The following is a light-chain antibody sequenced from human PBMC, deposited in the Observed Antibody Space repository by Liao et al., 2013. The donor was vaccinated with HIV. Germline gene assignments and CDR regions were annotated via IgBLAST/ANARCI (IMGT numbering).Light chain of an antibody. J-gene: IGLJ2*01. Sequence: SYVLTQPPSVSVSPGQTATITCYGVYLEDKHVCWYQQRPGQSPVLLICQDNKRPSGIPERFSGSNSGNTATLTISGTQAMDEADYYCQAWDSSTVIFGGGTKLTVL. CDR2: QDN. CDR1: YLEDKH. CDR3: QAWDSSTVI. V-gene: IGLV3-1*01.